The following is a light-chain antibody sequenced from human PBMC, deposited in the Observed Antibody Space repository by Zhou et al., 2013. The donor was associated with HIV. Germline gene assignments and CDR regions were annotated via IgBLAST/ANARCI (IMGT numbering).Light chain of an antibody. CDR1: QTVSTTY. J-gene: IGKJ4*01. CDR3: RQHGTSPFT. Sequence: EVVLTQSPDTLSLSPGERATLSCRASQTVSTTYLAWYQHKPGQAPRLLIYDTSTRATGIPDRFSGSGSGSGTDFTLTISRLEPEDFAVYYCRQHGTSPFTFGGGTKVEIK. V-gene: IGKV3-20*01. CDR2: DTS.